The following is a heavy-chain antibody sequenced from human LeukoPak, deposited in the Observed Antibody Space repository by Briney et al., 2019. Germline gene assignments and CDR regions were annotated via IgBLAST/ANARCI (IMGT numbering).Heavy chain of an antibody. CDR1: GGSISSGRYY. V-gene: IGHV4-39*07. CDR2: VYYSGST. J-gene: IGHJ6*03. D-gene: IGHD1-14*01. Sequence: SETLSLTCSVSGGSISSGRYYWGWIRQTPGKGLEWIGTVYYSGSTYYNPSLKSRVTISVDTSKNQFSLKLSSVTAADTAVYYCARDNRMSLVADYYYYYMDVWGKGTTVTVSS. CDR3: ARDNRMSLVADYYYYYMDV.